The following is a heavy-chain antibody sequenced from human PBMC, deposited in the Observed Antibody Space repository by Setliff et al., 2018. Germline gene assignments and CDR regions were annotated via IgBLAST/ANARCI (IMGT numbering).Heavy chain of an antibody. D-gene: IGHD3-3*01. CDR2: IKQDGSEK. CDR3: ARDAPGEYDFWSGYSRRPWFDP. J-gene: IGHJ5*02. V-gene: IGHV3-7*01. Sequence: PGGSLRLSCAASGFTFSSYWMSWVRQAPGKGLEWVANIKQDGSEKYYVDSVKGRFTTSRDNAKNSVYLQMNSLRAEDTAVYYCARDAPGEYDFWSGYSRRPWFDPWGQGTLVTVSS. CDR1: GFTFSSYW.